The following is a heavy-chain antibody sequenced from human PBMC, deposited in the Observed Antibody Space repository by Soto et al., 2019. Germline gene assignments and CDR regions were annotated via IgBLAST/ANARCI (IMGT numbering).Heavy chain of an antibody. V-gene: IGHV4-34*02. Sequence: QVQLQQWGAGLLKPSETLSLTCAVYDGSLSDDYYTWTRQSPGKGLEWIGEIHPSGRTYYNPSLKTRVTLSQYTSKNQFSLNLISVTAADTGEYYCSRGNDAYKGGRTWGQGTLVTVSS. CDR1: DGSLSDDY. CDR3: SRGNDAYKGGRT. D-gene: IGHD1-1*01. CDR2: IHPSGRT. J-gene: IGHJ5*02.